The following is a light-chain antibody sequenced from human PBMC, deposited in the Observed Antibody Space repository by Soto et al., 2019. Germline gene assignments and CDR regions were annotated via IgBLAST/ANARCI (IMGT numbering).Light chain of an antibody. J-gene: IGKJ1*01. CDR3: QQSYSTPT. CDR2: AAS. Sequence: DIQMTQSPSSLSASVGDRVTITCRASQSISSYLNWYQQKPGKAPKLLIYAASSLQSGVPSRFSGSGSGTDFTLTISSLQPEDFATYFCQQSYSTPTFGQGDKVEI. V-gene: IGKV1-39*01. CDR1: QSISSY.